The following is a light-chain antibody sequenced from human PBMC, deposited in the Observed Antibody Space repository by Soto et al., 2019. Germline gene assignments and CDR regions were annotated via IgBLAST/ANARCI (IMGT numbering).Light chain of an antibody. V-gene: IGKV1-6*01. CDR2: SAS. J-gene: IGKJ4*01. Sequence: IQMTQSPSSLSASVGDRVTITCRASQGVSDDVGWYQQKPGNAPTLLLYSASTLQSGVPARFSGSGSGTDFTLTIRGLQPESGATYYYLQESNYPLTFGGGTKVEIK. CDR3: LQESNYPLT. CDR1: QGVSDD.